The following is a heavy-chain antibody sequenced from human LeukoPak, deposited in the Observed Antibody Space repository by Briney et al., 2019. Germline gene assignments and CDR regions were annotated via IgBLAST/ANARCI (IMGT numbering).Heavy chain of an antibody. Sequence: GGSLRLSCAASGFTFDDYAMHWVRQAPGKGLEWVSGISRSSGSIGYADSVKGRFTISRDNAKNSLYLQMNSLRAEDTALYYCAKVRGYSYGPFDYWGQGTLVTVSS. CDR2: ISRSSGSI. V-gene: IGHV3-9*01. CDR1: GFTFDDYA. D-gene: IGHD5-18*01. J-gene: IGHJ4*02. CDR3: AKVRGYSYGPFDY.